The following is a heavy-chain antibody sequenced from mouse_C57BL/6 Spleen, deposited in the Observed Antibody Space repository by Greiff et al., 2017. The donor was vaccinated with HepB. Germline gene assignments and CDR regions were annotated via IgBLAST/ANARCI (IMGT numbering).Heavy chain of an antibody. V-gene: IGHV3-6*01. Sequence: EVKLQESGPGLVKPSQSLSLTCSVTGYSITSGYYWNWIRQFPGNKLEWMGYISYDGSNNYNPSLKNRISITRDTSKNQFFLKLNSVTTEDTATYYCAREDLREYRRYFDVWGTGTTVTVSS. J-gene: IGHJ1*03. CDR2: ISYDGSN. CDR3: AREDLREYRRYFDV. D-gene: IGHD1-1*01. CDR1: GYSITSGYY.